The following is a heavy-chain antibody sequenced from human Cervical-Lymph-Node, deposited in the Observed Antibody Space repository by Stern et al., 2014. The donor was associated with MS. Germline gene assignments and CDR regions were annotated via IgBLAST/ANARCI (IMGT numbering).Heavy chain of an antibody. CDR3: ARGVEMGDY. V-gene: IGHV1-69*01. J-gene: IGHJ4*02. D-gene: IGHD5-24*01. Sequence: QLVQSAAEVKKPGSSVKVSCKASGGTFSSSAISWVRQSPGQGPEWMGGIVPIFGTANYAQKFQGRVTITADESTSTAYMELSSLRSEDTAVYYCARGVEMGDYWGQGTLVTVSS. CDR2: IVPIFGTA. CDR1: GGTFSSSA.